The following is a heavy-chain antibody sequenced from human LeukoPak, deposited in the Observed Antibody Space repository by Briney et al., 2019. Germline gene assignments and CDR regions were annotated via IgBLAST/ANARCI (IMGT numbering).Heavy chain of an antibody. D-gene: IGHD3-3*01. CDR3: ARDGNFWSGYYYYGMDV. Sequence: ASVKVSCKASGYTFTGYYMHWVRQAPGQGLEWMGWINPNSGGTNYAQKFQGRVTMTRDTSISTAYMELSRLRSDDTAVYYCARDGNFWSGYYYYGMDVWGQETTVTVSS. CDR1: GYTFTGYY. CDR2: INPNSGGT. V-gene: IGHV1-2*02. J-gene: IGHJ6*02.